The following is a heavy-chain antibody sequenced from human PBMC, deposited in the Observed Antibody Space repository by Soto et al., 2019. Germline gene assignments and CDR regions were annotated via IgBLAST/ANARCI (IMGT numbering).Heavy chain of an antibody. CDR1: GGSFSGYY. D-gene: IGHD3-3*01. CDR2: INHSGST. CDR3: ARGLRLRFLEWFGRLSAHYFDY. V-gene: IGHV4-34*01. J-gene: IGHJ4*02. Sequence: QVQLQQWGAGLLKPSETLSLTCAVYGGSFSGYYWSWIRQPPGKGLEWNGEINHSGSTNYNPSLKSRVTISVDTSKNQFSLKLSSVTAADTAVYYCARGLRLRFLEWFGRLSAHYFDYWGQGTLVTVSS.